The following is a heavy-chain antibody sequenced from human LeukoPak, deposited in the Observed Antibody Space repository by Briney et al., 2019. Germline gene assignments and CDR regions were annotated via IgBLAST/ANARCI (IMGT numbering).Heavy chain of an antibody. CDR3: ARDLMYGVNYYYMDV. V-gene: IGHV3-11*04. J-gene: IGHJ6*03. CDR1: GFTFSDYY. Sequence: GGSLRLSCAASGFTFSDYYMSWIRQAPGKGLEWVSYISSSGSTIYYADSVKGRFTISRDNAKNSLYLQMNSLRAEDTAVYYCARDLMYGVNYYYMDVWGKGTTVTVSS. CDR2: ISSSGSTI. D-gene: IGHD4-17*01.